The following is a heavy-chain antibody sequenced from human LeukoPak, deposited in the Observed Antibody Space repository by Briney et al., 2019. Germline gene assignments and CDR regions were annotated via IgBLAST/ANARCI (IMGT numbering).Heavy chain of an antibody. V-gene: IGHV3-23*01. D-gene: IGHD1-26*01. CDR3: ARTLVGATSGSDCYLDS. J-gene: IGHJ4*02. CDR2: ISGSGGRT. CDR1: GFSFNNYA. Sequence: GGSLRLSCGASGFSFNNYAMTCVRQAPGKGLEWVSAISGSGGRTYYPDSVKGRFTIPRDNSKNTLYLQINNLRAEDTAVYYCARTLVGATSGSDCYLDSWGQGTLVTVFS.